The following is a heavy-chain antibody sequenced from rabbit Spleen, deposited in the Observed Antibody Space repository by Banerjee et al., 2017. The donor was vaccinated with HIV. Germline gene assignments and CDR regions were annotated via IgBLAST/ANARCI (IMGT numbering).Heavy chain of an antibody. CDR3: ARDTGTSFSTYGMDL. D-gene: IGHD8-1*01. Sequence: QSLEESGGDLVKPGASLTLTCTASGVSFSISSYMCWVRQAPGKGLEWIACIDADTSGFTYFATWAKGRFAISKTSSTTVTLQMTRLTAADTATYFCARDTGTSFSTYGMDLWGPGTLVTVS. CDR1: GVSFSISSY. CDR2: IDADTSGFT. V-gene: IGHV1S40*01. J-gene: IGHJ6*01.